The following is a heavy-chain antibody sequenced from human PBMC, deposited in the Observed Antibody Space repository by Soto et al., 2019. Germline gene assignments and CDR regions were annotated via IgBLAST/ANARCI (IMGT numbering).Heavy chain of an antibody. V-gene: IGHV4-59*01. Sequence: PSETLSLTCTVSGGSIIRNYWTWSRQPPGKGLEWIGYVYNSGSTNYNPSLKSRVTISEDTSKSQFSLKVNSMTAADTAVYYCARYRREAVAGYTLDNWGQGILVTVSS. J-gene: IGHJ4*02. CDR3: ARYRREAVAGYTLDN. D-gene: IGHD6-13*01. CDR1: GGSIIRNY. CDR2: VYNSGST.